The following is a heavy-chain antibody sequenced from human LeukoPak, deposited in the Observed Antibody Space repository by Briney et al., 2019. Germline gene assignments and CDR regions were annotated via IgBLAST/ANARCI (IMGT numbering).Heavy chain of an antibody. J-gene: IGHJ5*02. Sequence: PSETLSLTCTVSGGSISSSSYYWGWIRQPPGKRLEWVGSIYDSGRTYYNPSLKSRVTTSVDTSKNQFSLKLSSVTAADTAVYYCARHGGDYGDYDRWLDPSGQGTLVTVFS. CDR3: ARHGGDYGDYDRWLDP. V-gene: IGHV4-39*01. CDR2: IYDSGRT. CDR1: GGSISSSSYY. D-gene: IGHD4-17*01.